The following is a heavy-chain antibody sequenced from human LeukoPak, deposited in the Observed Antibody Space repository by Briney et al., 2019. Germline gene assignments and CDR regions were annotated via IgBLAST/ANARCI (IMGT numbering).Heavy chain of an antibody. V-gene: IGHV3-7*02. CDR3: ARNFES. CDR2: IKEDGSRN. J-gene: IGHJ5*01. Sequence: GGSLRLSCAASGFTFSRYWMSWVRQAPGKGLEWVANIKEDGSRNHYVDSVKGRFTISRDNAKDSLYLHMSSLRVEDMAVYYCARNFESWGQGTLVTVSS. CDR1: GFTFSRYW.